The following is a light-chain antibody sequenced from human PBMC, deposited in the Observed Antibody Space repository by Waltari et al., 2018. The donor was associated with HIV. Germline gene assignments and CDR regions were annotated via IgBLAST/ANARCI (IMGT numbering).Light chain of an antibody. V-gene: IGLV2-14*03. CDR3: SSYTSSNTLPYV. Sequence: QPDLTPPASVSGSHAQPITISCTGPRRDVGAYTYVSWYKQHPAKAPKLMIYDVSNRPSGVSNRFSGSKSGNTASLTISGLQAEDEADYYCSSYTSSNTLPYVFGTGTKVTVL. CDR2: DVS. CDR1: RRDVGAYTY. J-gene: IGLJ1*01.